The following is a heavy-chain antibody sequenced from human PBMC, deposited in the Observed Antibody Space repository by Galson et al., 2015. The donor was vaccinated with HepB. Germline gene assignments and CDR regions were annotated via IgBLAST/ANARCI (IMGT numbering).Heavy chain of an antibody. CDR2: ISYDGSNK. D-gene: IGHD1-1*01. CDR1: GFTFSSYA. Sequence: SLRLSCAASGFTFSSYAMHWVRRAPGKGLEWVAVISYDGSNKYYADSVKGRFTISRDNSKNTLYLQMNSLRAEDTAVYYCARVTGTSSWALYYYYYYGMDVWGQGTTVTVSS. V-gene: IGHV3-30-3*01. J-gene: IGHJ6*02. CDR3: ARVTGTSSWALYYYYYYGMDV.